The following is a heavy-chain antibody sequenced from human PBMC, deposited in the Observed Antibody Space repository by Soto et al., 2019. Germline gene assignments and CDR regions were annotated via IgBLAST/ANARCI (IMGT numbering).Heavy chain of an antibody. CDR1: GYSFTSYW. V-gene: IGHV5-51*01. D-gene: IGHD4-4*01. CDR3: ARYGMTTFYYYYGMGV. CDR2: IYPGDSDT. Sequence: GESLKISCKGSGYSFTSYWIGWLRQMPGKGLEWMGIIYPGDSDTRYSPSFQGQGTIPADKCISTAYLQWSSLKASATAMYYCARYGMTTFYYYYGMGVWRQGTTVTVSS. J-gene: IGHJ6*02.